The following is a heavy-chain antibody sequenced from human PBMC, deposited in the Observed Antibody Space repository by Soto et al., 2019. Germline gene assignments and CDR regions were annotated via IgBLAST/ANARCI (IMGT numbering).Heavy chain of an antibody. D-gene: IGHD2-2*01. CDR1: GYDFSSYG. CDR2: ISASNGNR. CDR3: VRDPQRNDY. J-gene: IGHJ4*02. V-gene: IGHV1-18*04. Sequence: QVQLVQSGAEVKKPGASGKVSCKASGYDFSSYGISWGRQAPGQGLEWMGWISASNGNRDYAQQFQGRVTMTSDTSRTTAYMELRSLRSDDTAVYYCVRDPQRNDYWGQGTLVNVSS.